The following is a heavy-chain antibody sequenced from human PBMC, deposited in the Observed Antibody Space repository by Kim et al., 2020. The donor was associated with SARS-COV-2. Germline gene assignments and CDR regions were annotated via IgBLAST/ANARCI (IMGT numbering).Heavy chain of an antibody. CDR2: IYYSGST. CDR3: ARFGDYPVDGFDY. D-gene: IGHD3-16*01. Sequence: SETLSLTCTVSGGSISSSSYYWGWIRQPPGKGLEWIGSIYYSGSTYYNPSLKSRVTISVDTSKNQFSLKLSSVTAADTAVYYCARFGDYPVDGFDYWGQGTLVTVSS. J-gene: IGHJ4*02. CDR1: GGSISSSSYY. V-gene: IGHV4-39*07.